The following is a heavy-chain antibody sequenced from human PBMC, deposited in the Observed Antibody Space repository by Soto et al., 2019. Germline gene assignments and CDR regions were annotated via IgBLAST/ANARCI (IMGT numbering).Heavy chain of an antibody. Sequence: EVQLLESGGGLVQPGGSLGLSCAASGFTFSSYAMTWVRQAPGKGLEWVSTVSGSGGSTYYAASVKGRFTISRDNSKNTRCLQMNSLRAEDTALYYCAKGITPSYLVDYWGQGTLVTVSS. J-gene: IGHJ4*02. V-gene: IGHV3-23*01. CDR1: GFTFSSYA. D-gene: IGHD3-10*01. CDR3: AKGITPSYLVDY. CDR2: VSGSGGST.